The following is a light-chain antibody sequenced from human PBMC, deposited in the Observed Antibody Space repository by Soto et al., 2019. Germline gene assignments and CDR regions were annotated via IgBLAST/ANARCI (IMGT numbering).Light chain of an antibody. CDR3: QSYDDSLSAHYV. V-gene: IGLV1-40*01. CDR1: SSNIGSTYD. J-gene: IGLJ1*01. Sequence: SVLTQRPSFSWAPGQSVTISCPGSSSNIGSTYDVQWYQQLPGTAPKLLIHGNTDRPSGVPDRFSGSKSGTSASLAITGLQADDEPDYYCQSYDDSLSAHYVFGTGTKVTVL. CDR2: GNT.